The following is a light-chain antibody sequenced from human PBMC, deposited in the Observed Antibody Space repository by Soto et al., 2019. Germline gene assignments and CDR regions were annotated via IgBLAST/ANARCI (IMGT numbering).Light chain of an antibody. V-gene: IGLV1-51*01. CDR2: DNN. CDR3: GTWDSSLSAVV. Sequence: QSALTQPPSVSAASGQQVTISCSGRSSNIGNNYVSWYQQLPGTAPKLLIYDNNKRPSGIPDRFSGSKSGTSATLGITGLQTGDEAEYYCGTWDSSLSAVVFGGGTKLTVL. J-gene: IGLJ2*01. CDR1: SSNIGNNY.